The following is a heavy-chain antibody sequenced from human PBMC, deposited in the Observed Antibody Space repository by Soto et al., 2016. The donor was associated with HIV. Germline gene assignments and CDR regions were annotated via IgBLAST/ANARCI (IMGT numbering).Heavy chain of an antibody. V-gene: IGHV3-53*02. J-gene: IGHJ6*02. CDR1: GFTISFNY. CDR2: IYSGGST. CDR3: ARGPYSSSWYGMGV. D-gene: IGHD6-13*01. Sequence: EVQLVETGGGLIQPGGSLRLSCAASGFTISFNYMSWVRQAPGKGLEWVSVIYSGGSTYYADSVKGRFTISRDNSKNTLYLQMNSLRAEDTAVYYCARGPYSSSWYGMGVWGQGTTVTVSS.